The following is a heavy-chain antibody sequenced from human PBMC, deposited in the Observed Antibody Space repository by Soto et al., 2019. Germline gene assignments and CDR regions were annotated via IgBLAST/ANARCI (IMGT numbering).Heavy chain of an antibody. J-gene: IGHJ6*01. D-gene: IGHD2-21*02. CDR1: GFTFSSYD. Sequence: GGSMRLSCAASGFTFSSYDMHWDRQATGKGLEWVSAIGTAGDTYYPGSVKGRFTISRENAKNSLYLQMNRLRAGDTAVYYCARSSPVLYWGGDCYPNYYYGMDVWGQGTTVAVSS. V-gene: IGHV3-13*01. CDR3: ARSSPVLYWGGDCYPNYYYGMDV. CDR2: IGTAGDT.